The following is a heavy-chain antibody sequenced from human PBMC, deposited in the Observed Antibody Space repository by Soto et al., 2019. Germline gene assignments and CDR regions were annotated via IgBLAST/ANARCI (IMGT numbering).Heavy chain of an antibody. V-gene: IGHV4-59*01. J-gene: IGHJ4*02. D-gene: IGHD6-19*01. CDR1: GGSISGSY. CDR2: VYYTGST. CDR3: ARSVAVPGAHIDY. Sequence: SETLALTCSVSGGSISGSYWSWIRQSPGKGLEWLGYVYYTGSTNYSPSLRSRVSISVDTSKNEFSLRLSSVTAADTAVYFCARSVAVPGAHIDYWGQGTQVTVSS.